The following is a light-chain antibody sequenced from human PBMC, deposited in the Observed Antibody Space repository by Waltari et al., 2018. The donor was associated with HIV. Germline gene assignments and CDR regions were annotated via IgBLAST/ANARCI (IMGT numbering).Light chain of an antibody. CDR1: SGYIGSNY. V-gene: IGLV6-57*04. CDR3: QSCHDIDHEGV. Sequence: NFMLAQPHSLSESPGKTVTISCTRSSGYIGSNYVQWFQQRSDSAPNTMIYEENRKHSGVSDRFSGSIDGSSNSAALTSSGLKTEDEADYYCQSCHDIDHEGVFGGGTKVTVL. CDR2: EEN. J-gene: IGLJ3*02.